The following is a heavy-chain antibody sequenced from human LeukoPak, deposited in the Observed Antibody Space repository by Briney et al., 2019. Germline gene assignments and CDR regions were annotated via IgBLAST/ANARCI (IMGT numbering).Heavy chain of an antibody. J-gene: IGHJ3*02. CDR1: GFTFSGSA. D-gene: IGHD3-22*01. V-gene: IGHV3-73*01. Sequence: TGGSLRLSCAASGFTFSGSAMHWVRQASGKGLEWVGRIRSKANSYATLYAASVKGRFTISRDDSKNTAYLQMNSLINEDTAVYYCTRLLDYDSSGPDAFDIWGQGTMVTVSS. CDR2: IRSKANSYAT. CDR3: TRLLDYDSSGPDAFDI.